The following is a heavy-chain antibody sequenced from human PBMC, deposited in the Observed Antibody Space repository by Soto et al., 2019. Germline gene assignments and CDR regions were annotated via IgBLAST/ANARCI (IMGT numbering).Heavy chain of an antibody. CDR1: GFTFSSYE. V-gene: IGHV3-48*03. CDR3: ARDGYYDFWSGRYWDYYYYYGMDV. CDR2: ISSSGSTI. J-gene: IGHJ6*02. Sequence: PGGSLRLSCAASGFTFSSYEMNWVRQAPGKGLEWVSYISSSGSTIYYADSVKGRFTISRDNAKNSLYLQMNSLRAEDTAVYYCARDGYYDFWSGRYWDYYYYYGMDVWGQGTTVTVSS. D-gene: IGHD3-3*01.